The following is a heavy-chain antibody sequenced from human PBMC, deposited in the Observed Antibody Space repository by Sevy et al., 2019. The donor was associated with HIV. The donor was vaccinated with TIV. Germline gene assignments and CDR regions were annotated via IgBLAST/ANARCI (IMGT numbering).Heavy chain of an antibody. V-gene: IGHV3-74*01. Sequence: GGSLRLSCAASGFTFNTHAMNWVRQAPGKGLEWVSRMNEDGSVTNHADSVRGRFTISRDNAKNTLYLQMNSLRVEVTAVYYCVKDFGGPTDYWGQGTLVTVSS. J-gene: IGHJ4*02. CDR3: VKDFGGPTDY. D-gene: IGHD3-16*01. CDR2: MNEDGSVT. CDR1: GFTFNTHA.